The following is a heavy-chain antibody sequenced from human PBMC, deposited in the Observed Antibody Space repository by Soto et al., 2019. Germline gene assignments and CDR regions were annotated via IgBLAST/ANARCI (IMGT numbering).Heavy chain of an antibody. V-gene: IGHV4-59*08. D-gene: IGHD3-10*01. Sequence: QVQLQESGPGLVKPSETMSLSCTVSGGSISSYYWSWFRQSPGKRMDWIGYVHHSWGSSYNPYLQTRLAISLDPSKSQCPLKLTSVTAPDTAVYYCARQGFGPLHGLVDVWGQGTTVTVSS. CDR3: ARQGFGPLHGLVDV. CDR2: VHHSWGS. CDR1: GGSISSYY. J-gene: IGHJ6*02.